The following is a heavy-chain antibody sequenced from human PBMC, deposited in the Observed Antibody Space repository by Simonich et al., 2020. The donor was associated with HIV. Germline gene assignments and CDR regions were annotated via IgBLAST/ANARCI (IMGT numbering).Heavy chain of an antibody. V-gene: IGHV3-9*01. CDR1: GFTFDVYS. D-gene: IGHD3-10*01. CDR2: ISWNSGSI. CDR3: AKDKGAYYGSGSPVY. Sequence: EVQLVESGGGLVQPGRSLRLSCAASGFTFDVYSMHWVRQAPGEGLGVVSGISWNSGSIGYADSVKGRFTISRDNAKNSLYLQMNSLRAEDTSLYYCAKDKGAYYGSGSPVYWGQGTLVTVSS. J-gene: IGHJ4*02.